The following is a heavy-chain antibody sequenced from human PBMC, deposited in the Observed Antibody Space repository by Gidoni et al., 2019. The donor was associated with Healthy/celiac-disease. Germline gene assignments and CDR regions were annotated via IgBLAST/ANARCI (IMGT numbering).Heavy chain of an antibody. CDR2: ISGSGGST. CDR3: AKDLSYYYDSSGSHGGYFDY. V-gene: IGHV3-23*01. CDR1: GFTFSSYA. J-gene: IGHJ4*02. Sequence: EVQLLESGGGLVQPGGSLRLSCAASGFTFSSYAMSWVRQAPGKGLEWVSAISGSGGSTYYADSVKGRFTISRDNSKNTLYLQMNSLRAEDTAVYYCAKDLSYYYDSSGSHGGYFDYWGQGTLVTVSS. D-gene: IGHD3-22*01.